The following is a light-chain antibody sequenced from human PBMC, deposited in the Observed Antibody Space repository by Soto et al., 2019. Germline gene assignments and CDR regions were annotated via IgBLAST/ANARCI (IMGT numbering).Light chain of an antibody. V-gene: IGKV1-39*01. Sequence: DIQMTQSPSSLSASVGDRVNITCRASQSISSYLNWYQQKPGKAPKHLIYAASSLQSGVPSRFSGSGSGTDCTFTFSSLQPEDCATYYVQQRYSTPRTSAQGTKVDI. CDR1: QSISSY. J-gene: IGKJ1*01. CDR2: AAS. CDR3: QQRYSTPRT.